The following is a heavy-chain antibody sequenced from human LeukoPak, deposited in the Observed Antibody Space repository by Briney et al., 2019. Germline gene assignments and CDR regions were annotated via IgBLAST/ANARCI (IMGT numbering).Heavy chain of an antibody. J-gene: IGHJ4*02. CDR3: ARADDIVVVVAAMVDY. CDR1: AFTFSSYA. Sequence: GESLRLSCAASAFTFSSYAMYWVRQAPGKGLEWVAVISYDGSNKYYADSVKGRFTISRDNSKHMLYLQMNSLRAEDTAVYYCARADDIVVVVAAMVDYWGQGTLVTVSS. V-gene: IGHV3-30*04. CDR2: ISYDGSNK. D-gene: IGHD2-15*01.